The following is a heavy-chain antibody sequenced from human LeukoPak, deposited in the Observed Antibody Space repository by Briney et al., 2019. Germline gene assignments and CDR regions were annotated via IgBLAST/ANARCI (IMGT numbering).Heavy chain of an antibody. V-gene: IGHV3-7*01. CDR2: IKQDGSEK. Sequence: AGGSLRLSCAASGFTFSSYWMRWVRQAPGKGLEWVANIKQDGSEKYYVDSVKGRFTISRDNAKNTLYLQMNNLRAEDTAVYYCARDLSSGYYPELFDYWGQGTLVTVSS. CDR1: GFTFSSYW. CDR3: ARDLSSGYYPELFDY. J-gene: IGHJ4*02. D-gene: IGHD3-22*01.